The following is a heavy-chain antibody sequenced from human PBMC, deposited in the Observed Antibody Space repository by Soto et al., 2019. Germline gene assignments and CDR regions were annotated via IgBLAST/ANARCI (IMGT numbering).Heavy chain of an antibody. CDR1: GYTFTSYG. J-gene: IGHJ4*02. CDR3: ARAHLLRYFDWSTSCSDY. CDR2: ISAYNGNT. V-gene: IGHV1-18*01. D-gene: IGHD3-9*01. Sequence: QVQLVQSGAEVKKPGASVKVSCKASGYTFTSYGISWVRQAPGQGLEWMGWISAYNGNTNYAQKLQGRVTMTTDTSTSTAYMELRSLRSDDTAVYYCARAHLLRYFDWSTSCSDYWGQGTLVTVSS.